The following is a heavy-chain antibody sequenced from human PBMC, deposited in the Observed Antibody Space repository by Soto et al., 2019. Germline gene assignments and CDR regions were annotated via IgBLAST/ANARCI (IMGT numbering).Heavy chain of an antibody. CDR3: ARGRGDTLFGAFDI. Sequence: PSETLSLTCTVSGGSISSGGYYWSWIRQHPGKGLEWIGYIYYSGSTYYNPSLKSRVTISVDTSKNQFSLKLSSVTAADTAVYYCARGRGDTLFGAFDIWGQGAMVTVS. J-gene: IGHJ3*02. CDR2: IYYSGST. V-gene: IGHV4-31*03. CDR1: GGSISSGGYY. D-gene: IGHD2-21*01.